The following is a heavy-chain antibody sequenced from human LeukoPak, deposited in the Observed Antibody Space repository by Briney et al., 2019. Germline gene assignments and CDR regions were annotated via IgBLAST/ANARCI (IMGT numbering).Heavy chain of an antibody. D-gene: IGHD1-14*01. Sequence: GGSLRLSCAASGFTFSSYAMHWVRQAPGKGLEWVAFIREDGSSKYYADSVKGRFTISRDNSKNTLYLQMNSLRGEDTAIYYCAKDKERTWYYFDYWGQGTLVTVSS. J-gene: IGHJ4*02. CDR1: GFTFSSYA. V-gene: IGHV3-30*02. CDR2: IREDGSSK. CDR3: AKDKERTWYYFDY.